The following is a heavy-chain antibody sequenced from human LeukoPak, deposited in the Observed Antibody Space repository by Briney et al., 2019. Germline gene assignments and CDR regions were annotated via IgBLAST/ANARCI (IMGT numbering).Heavy chain of an antibody. CDR2: IYYSGST. CDR3: ARGLHGWCFDL. V-gene: IGHV4-59*01. J-gene: IGHJ2*01. Sequence: SETLSLICTVSGVSISTYCWSWIRQPPGKGLEWIGYIYYSGSTDYNPSLKSRVTISVDTSTNQFSLRLSSVIAADTAVYYCARGLHGWCFDLWGRGTLVTVSS. CDR1: GVSISTYC. D-gene: IGHD5-18*01.